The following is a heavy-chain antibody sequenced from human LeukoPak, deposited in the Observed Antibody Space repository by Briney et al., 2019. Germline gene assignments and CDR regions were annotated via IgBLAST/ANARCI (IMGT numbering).Heavy chain of an antibody. J-gene: IGHJ4*02. CDR3: TRGLGDYGPWPSYYFDY. D-gene: IGHD4-17*01. Sequence: GSLKLSCAASGVTFSGSGMHWVRQASGKGLEWVGRIRSKANSYATAYAASVKGRFTISRDDSKNTAYLQMNSLKTEDTAVYYCTRGLGDYGPWPSYYFDYWGQGTLVTVSS. V-gene: IGHV3-73*01. CDR1: GVTFSGSG. CDR2: IRSKANSYAT.